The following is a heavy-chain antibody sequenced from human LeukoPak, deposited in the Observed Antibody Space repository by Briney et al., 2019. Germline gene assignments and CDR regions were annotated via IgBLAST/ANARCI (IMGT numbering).Heavy chain of an antibody. V-gene: IGHV3-23*01. CDR1: GFTFSTYS. CDR2: ISSSGGST. CDR3: AKAYLRDYYDSSAYSNAFDI. J-gene: IGHJ3*02. D-gene: IGHD3-22*01. Sequence: PGGSLRLSCAASGFTFSTYSMNWVRQAPGKGLEWVSTISSSGGSTTYYADSVKGRFTISRDKSKNTLYLQMNSLRAEDTAVYYCAKAYLRDYYDSSAYSNAFDIWGQGQWSPSLQ.